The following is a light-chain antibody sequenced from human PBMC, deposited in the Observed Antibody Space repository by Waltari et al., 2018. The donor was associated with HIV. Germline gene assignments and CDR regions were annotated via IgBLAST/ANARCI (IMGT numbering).Light chain of an antibody. J-gene: IGLJ3*02. Sequence: QSALTQPASVSGSPGQSITISCTGTSSHVGGYNYVSWYQQHPGKAPKLMIYDVSKRPSGVSNLFSGSKSGNTASLTISGRQAEDEADYYCCSYAGSSTWVFGGGTKLTVL. V-gene: IGLV2-23*02. CDR1: SSHVGGYNY. CDR2: DVS. CDR3: CSYAGSSTWV.